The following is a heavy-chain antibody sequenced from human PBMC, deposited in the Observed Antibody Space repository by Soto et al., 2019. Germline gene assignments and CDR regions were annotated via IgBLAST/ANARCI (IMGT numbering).Heavy chain of an antibody. J-gene: IGHJ6*03. D-gene: IGHD3-10*01. V-gene: IGHV5-51*01. Sequence: IPGKGLEWMGIIYPGDSDTRYSPSFQGQVTISADKSISTAYLQWSSLKASDTAMYYCVWFGKLLYYMDVSGKATT. CDR2: IYPGDSDT. CDR3: VWFGKLLYYMDV.